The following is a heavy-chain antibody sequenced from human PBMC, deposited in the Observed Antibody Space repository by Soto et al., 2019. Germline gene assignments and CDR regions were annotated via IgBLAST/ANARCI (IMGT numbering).Heavy chain of an antibody. D-gene: IGHD3-10*01. J-gene: IGHJ4*02. CDR3: ARAGSYRYFDY. CDR1: GGSVSSGGYY. V-gene: IGHV4-61*08. Sequence: QVQLQESGPGLVKPSETLSLTCSVSGGSVSSGGYYWSWIRQHPGKGLEWIGCIYYSGSTDYNPSLKSRVTMSLDKSKNQFSLKLNSVTAADTAVYFCARAGSYRYFDYWGQGTLVTVSA. CDR2: IYYSGST.